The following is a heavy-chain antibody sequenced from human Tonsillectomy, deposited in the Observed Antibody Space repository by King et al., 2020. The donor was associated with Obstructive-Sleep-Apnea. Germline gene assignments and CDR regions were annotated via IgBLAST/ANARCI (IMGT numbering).Heavy chain of an antibody. D-gene: IGHD1-26*01. CDR2: IYYSGNT. CDR3: ARDLRQLPFDY. V-gene: IGHV4-39*07. J-gene: IGHJ4*02. Sequence: QLQESGPGLVKPSETLSLTCTVSGGSISSSSYYWGWIRQPPGKGLEWIGSIYYSGNTYYNPSLKSRVTISVDTSKNQFSLKLSSVTAADTAVYYCARDLRQLPFDYWGQGTLVTVSS. CDR1: GGSISSSSYY.